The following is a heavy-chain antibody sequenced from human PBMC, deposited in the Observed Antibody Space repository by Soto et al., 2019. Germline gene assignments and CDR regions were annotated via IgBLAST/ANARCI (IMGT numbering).Heavy chain of an antibody. CDR2: IGGTSAGT. Sequence: VQLLESGGGLVQPGGSLRLSCAASGFTFSSYAMDWVRQAPGKGLEWVSAIGGTSAGTYYADSVKGRFTISRDNCKNTVYLQMNSLRAEDTAVYYCAKEGARLGYCSGGGCSLDYWGQGTLVTVSS. J-gene: IGHJ4*02. CDR3: AKEGARLGYCSGGGCSLDY. V-gene: IGHV3-23*01. CDR1: GFTFSSYA. D-gene: IGHD2-15*01.